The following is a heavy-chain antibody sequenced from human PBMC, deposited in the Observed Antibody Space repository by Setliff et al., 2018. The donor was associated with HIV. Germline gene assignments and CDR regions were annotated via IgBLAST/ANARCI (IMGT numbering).Heavy chain of an antibody. V-gene: IGHV1-69*06. Sequence: SVKVSCKASGYSFTNYYIHWVRQAPGQGLEWMGRIIPVFGTPNYAQKFQGRVTITADKSTSTVYMELRSLRLDDTAVYYCARRADWFDLWGQGTLVTVSS. CDR1: GYSFTNYY. CDR3: ARRADWFDL. CDR2: IIPVFGTP. J-gene: IGHJ5*02.